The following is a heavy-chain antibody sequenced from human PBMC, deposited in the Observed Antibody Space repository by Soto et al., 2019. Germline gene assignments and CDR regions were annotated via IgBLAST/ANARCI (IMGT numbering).Heavy chain of an antibody. J-gene: IGHJ5*02. D-gene: IGHD1-26*01. Sequence: EVQLVESGGGLVQPGGSLRLSCAASGFTFSSYSMHWAPQAPGKGREWVSYINSSSSTIYYADSVKGRFTISRDNAKNSLYLQMNSLRDEDTAVYYCAREGGNLNWFDPWGQGTLVTVSS. V-gene: IGHV3-48*02. CDR1: GFTFSSYS. CDR3: AREGGNLNWFDP. CDR2: INSSSSTI.